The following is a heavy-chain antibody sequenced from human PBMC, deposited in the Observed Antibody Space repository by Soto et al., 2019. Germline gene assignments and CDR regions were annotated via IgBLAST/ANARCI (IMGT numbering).Heavy chain of an antibody. CDR1: GFSLSTGGVG. V-gene: IGHV2-5*02. CDR2: IYWDDDK. Sequence: QITLKESGPTLVKPTQTLTLTCSFSGFSLSTGGVGVGWIRQPPGKALEWLALIYWDDDKRLSPSFKSRLTITKNXSXXXVVLTXTXXXXVXTAXSYCAPRNKYXNSSGYYYSGYFFHYWGQGTLVTVSS. D-gene: IGHD3-22*01. CDR3: APRNKYXNSSGYYYSGYFFHY. J-gene: IGHJ4*02.